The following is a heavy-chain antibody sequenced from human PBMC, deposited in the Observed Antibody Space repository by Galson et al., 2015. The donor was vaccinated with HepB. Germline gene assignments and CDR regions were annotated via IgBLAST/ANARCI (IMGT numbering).Heavy chain of an antibody. D-gene: IGHD4-17*01. CDR1: GFTFGDYG. Sequence: SLRLSCATSGFTFGDYGMHWVRQTPGKGLEWVASISYDGSHKYYADSVKGRFTISRDNSKNTVFLQMNSLRPYEDTSVYYCAKDEGPYGDYEFFRDWGQGTLVIVSS. CDR2: ISYDGSHK. CDR3: AKDEGPYGDYEFFRD. V-gene: IGHV3-30*18. J-gene: IGHJ1*01.